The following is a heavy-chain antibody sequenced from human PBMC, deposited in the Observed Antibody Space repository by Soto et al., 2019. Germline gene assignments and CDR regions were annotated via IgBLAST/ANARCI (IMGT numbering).Heavy chain of an antibody. CDR1: GGTFSSYA. D-gene: IGHD3-16*02. V-gene: IGHV1-69*13. Sequence: SVKVSFKASGGTFSSYAISWVRQAPGQGLEWMGGIIPIFGTANYAQKFQGRVTITADESTSTAYMELSRLRSEDTAVYYCATHRRHYDYVWGSYHFDYWGQETLVTVYS. CDR2: IIPIFGTA. J-gene: IGHJ4*02. CDR3: ATHRRHYDYVWGSYHFDY.